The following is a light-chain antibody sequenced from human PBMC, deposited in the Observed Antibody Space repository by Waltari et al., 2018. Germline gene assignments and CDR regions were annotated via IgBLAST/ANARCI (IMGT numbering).Light chain of an antibody. V-gene: IGLV2-14*03. CDR3: ASFISGSTSSVL. Sequence: QSALTQPASVSGSPGQSITISCTGTSRAIGSFNYVSWYQQHPGKAPKVLIYDVTNRPSGVSYRFSGSKSGNTASLTISGLQAEDEAYYHCASFISGSTSSVLFGGGTKLTVL. CDR2: DVT. J-gene: IGLJ3*02. CDR1: SRAIGSFNY.